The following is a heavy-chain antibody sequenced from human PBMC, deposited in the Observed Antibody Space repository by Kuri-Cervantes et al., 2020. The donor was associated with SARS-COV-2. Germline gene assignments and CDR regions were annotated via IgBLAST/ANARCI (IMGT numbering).Heavy chain of an antibody. V-gene: IGHV1-18*04. CDR1: GYTFTSYG. J-gene: IGHJ4*02. CDR3: ARDSKGDWTDFDY. D-gene: IGHD3/OR15-3a*01. CDR2: ISAYNGNT. Sequence: ASVKVSCKASGYTFTSYGIRWVRQAPGQGLEWMGWISAYNGNTNYAQKLQGRVTMTTDKSTSTAYMELSSLRSDDTAVYYCARDSKGDWTDFDYWGQGTLVTVSS.